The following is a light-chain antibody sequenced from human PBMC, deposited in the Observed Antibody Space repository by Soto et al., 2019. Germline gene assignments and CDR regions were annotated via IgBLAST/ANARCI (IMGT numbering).Light chain of an antibody. Sequence: QSVLTQPPSASGTAGQRVTISCCGSTSNIGRNTVNWYQQLPGTAPKTLIYSNNQRPSGVPDRFSGSKSGTSGSLAISGLLSEDEADYYCAAWDDTLNGYVFGTGTKLTVL. CDR3: AAWDDTLNGYV. J-gene: IGLJ1*01. V-gene: IGLV1-44*01. CDR1: TSNIGRNT. CDR2: SNN.